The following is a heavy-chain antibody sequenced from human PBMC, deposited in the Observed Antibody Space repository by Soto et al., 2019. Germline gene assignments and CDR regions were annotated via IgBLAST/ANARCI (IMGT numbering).Heavy chain of an antibody. CDR1: ESTFSSYA. V-gene: IGHV3-74*01. J-gene: IGHJ4*02. CDR2: IKSDGIDA. CDR3: PRDRPNFFDSFGYHLIEH. D-gene: IGHD3-9*01. Sequence: GGSLRLSCAASESTFSSYAMSWVRQAPGQGLEWVARIKSDGIDANYADSVKGRFTISRDNGKNTLYLQMNGLRVEDTAVYFCPRDRPNFFDSFGYHLIEHWGQGVPVTVSS.